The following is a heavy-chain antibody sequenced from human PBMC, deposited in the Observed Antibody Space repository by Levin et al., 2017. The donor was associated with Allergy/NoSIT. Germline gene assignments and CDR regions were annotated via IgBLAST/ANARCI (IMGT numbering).Heavy chain of an antibody. J-gene: IGHJ4*02. Sequence: GESLKISCAASGFAFGTSAMSWVRQAPGKGLDWVSAISGPGDSTYYAGSVKGRFTVFRDNSKNTLFLQMNNLRAEDTARYYCAKIWGAAARGANGHWGQGTLVTVSS. D-gene: IGHD6-13*01. CDR3: AKIWGAAARGANGH. V-gene: IGHV3-23*01. CDR1: GFAFGTSA. CDR2: ISGPGDST.